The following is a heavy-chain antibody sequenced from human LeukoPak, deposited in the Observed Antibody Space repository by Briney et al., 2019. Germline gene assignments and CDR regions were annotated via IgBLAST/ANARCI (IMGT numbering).Heavy chain of an antibody. J-gene: IGHJ4*02. CDR2: INPNSGGT. V-gene: IGHV1-2*02. Sequence: ASVKVSSKPSGYTFTGYYMHSVRHAPGQGLEWMGWINPNSGGTNYAQKFRGRVTMTRDTSISTAYMELSRLRSDDTAVYYCARVRGYQKYTFDYWGQGTLVTVSS. D-gene: IGHD3-22*01. CDR1: GYTFTGYY. CDR3: ARVRGYQKYTFDY.